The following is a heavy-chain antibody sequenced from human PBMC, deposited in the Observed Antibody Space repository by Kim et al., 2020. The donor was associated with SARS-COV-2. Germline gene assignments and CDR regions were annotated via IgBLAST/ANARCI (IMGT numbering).Heavy chain of an antibody. CDR1: GFMFDDYA. D-gene: IGHD6-13*01. CDR3: AKEGSSWSLFDY. Sequence: GGSLRLSCVASGFMFDDYAMQWVRQVPGKGLEWVSGIGWNSGYIGYADSVKGRFTISRDNAKNSLYLQMNSLKAEDSAFYFFAKEGSSWSLFDYWGQGIL. J-gene: IGHJ4*02. CDR2: IGWNSGYI. V-gene: IGHV3-9*01.